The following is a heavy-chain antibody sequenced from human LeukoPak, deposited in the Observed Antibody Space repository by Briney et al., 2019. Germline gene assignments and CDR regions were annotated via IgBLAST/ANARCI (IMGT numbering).Heavy chain of an antibody. J-gene: IGHJ4*02. Sequence: PGGSLRLSCAASGFTFSSYWMSWVRQAPGKGLGWVANIKQDGSEKYYVDSVKGRFTISRDNAKNSLYLQMNSLRAEDTAVYYCARVKGTGTNDYWGQGTLVTVSS. D-gene: IGHD1/OR15-1a*01. CDR3: ARVKGTGTNDY. CDR2: IKQDGSEK. V-gene: IGHV3-7*01. CDR1: GFTFSSYW.